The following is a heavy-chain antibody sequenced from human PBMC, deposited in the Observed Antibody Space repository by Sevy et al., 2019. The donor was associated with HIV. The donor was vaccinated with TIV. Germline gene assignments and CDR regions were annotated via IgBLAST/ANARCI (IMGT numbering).Heavy chain of an antibody. CDR1: GGTFSSYA. CDR3: ARGRHYDYVWGSSAHDI. V-gene: IGHV1-69*13. D-gene: IGHD3-16*01. CDR2: IIPIFGTA. J-gene: IGHJ3*02. Sequence: ASVKVSCKAAGGTFSSYAISWVRQAPGQGLEWMGGIIPIFGTANYAQKFQGRVTITAEESTSTAYMKLSSLRYEDTAVYYCARGRHYDYVWGSSAHDIWGQGTMVTASS.